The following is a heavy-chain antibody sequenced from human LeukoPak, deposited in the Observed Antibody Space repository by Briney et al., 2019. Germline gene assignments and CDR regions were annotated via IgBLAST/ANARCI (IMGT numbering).Heavy chain of an antibody. Sequence: SETLSLTCTVSGGSISSYYWSWIRQPPGKGLEWIGYIYYRGSTNYNPSLKRRVTISVVTSKNQFYLKLSSVTAADTAVYYCARDGLSRDFLTGYYMGAFDIWGPGTTVTVSS. D-gene: IGHD3-9*01. CDR2: IYYRGST. J-gene: IGHJ3*02. V-gene: IGHV4-59*01. CDR3: ARDGLSRDFLTGYYMGAFDI. CDR1: GGSISSYY.